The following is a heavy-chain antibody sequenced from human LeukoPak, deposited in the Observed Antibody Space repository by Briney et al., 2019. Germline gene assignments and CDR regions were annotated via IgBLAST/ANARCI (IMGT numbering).Heavy chain of an antibody. Sequence: GGSLRLSCAASGFTVASNYMSWLRQAPGKGLEWVSVLYTGGGTFYADSVKGRFTISRDDSKNTLFLQMNSLRAEDTAVYYCARYFDQIWGQGTLVTVSS. V-gene: IGHV3-66*01. D-gene: IGHD3-9*01. CDR2: LYTGGGT. J-gene: IGHJ4*02. CDR3: ARYFDQI. CDR1: GFTVASNY.